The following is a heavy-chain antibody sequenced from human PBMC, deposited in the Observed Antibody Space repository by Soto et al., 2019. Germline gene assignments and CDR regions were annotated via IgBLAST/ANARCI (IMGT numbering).Heavy chain of an antibody. CDR1: GYSFTSYW. V-gene: IGHV5-51*03. D-gene: IGHD6-19*01. CDR2: IYPGDSDT. Sequence: EVQLVQSGAEVKKPGESLKISCKGSGYSFTSYWIGWVRQMPGKGLEWMGIIYPGDSDTRYSPSFQGQVTISADKSISTAYRQWSSLKASDTAMYYCARRGSGWESDAEYFQHWGQGTLVTVSS. J-gene: IGHJ1*01. CDR3: ARRGSGWESDAEYFQH.